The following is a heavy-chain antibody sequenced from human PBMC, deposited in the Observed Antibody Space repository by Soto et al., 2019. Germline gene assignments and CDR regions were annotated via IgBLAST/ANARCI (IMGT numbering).Heavy chain of an antibody. V-gene: IGHV1-69*08. CDR1: GGTFSSYT. Sequence: QVQLVQSGAEVKKPGSSVKVSCKASGGTFSSYTISWVRQAPGQGLERMGRIIPILGIAHYAQKFQGRVTITADKSTSTVYMELSSLRSEDTAVYYCARDHLDSSSAGGDPGYWGQGTLVTVSS. CDR3: ARDHLDSSSAGGDPGY. CDR2: IIPILGIA. D-gene: IGHD6-6*01. J-gene: IGHJ4*02.